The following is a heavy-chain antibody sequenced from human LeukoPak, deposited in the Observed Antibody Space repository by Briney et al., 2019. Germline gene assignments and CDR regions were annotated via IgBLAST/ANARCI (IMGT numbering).Heavy chain of an antibody. D-gene: IGHD6-13*01. V-gene: IGHV5-51*01. J-gene: IGHJ5*02. CDR3: ACRDLTSTWSFP. Sequence: GESLKISCQCFGYSFTSYWIGWARQMPGKGMEWMGVIYPGDSRIRYNPSFQGQVTISVDKSISTAYLQWVSLRASDSAMYYCACRDLTSTWSFPWGQGALVTVSS. CDR2: IYPGDSRI. CDR1: GYSFTSYW.